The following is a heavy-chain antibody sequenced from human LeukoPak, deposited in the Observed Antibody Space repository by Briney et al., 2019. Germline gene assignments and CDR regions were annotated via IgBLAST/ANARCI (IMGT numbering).Heavy chain of an antibody. CDR2: ISYDGSNK. D-gene: IGHD5-18*01. V-gene: IGHV3-30-3*01. CDR1: GFTFSSYA. Sequence: GGSLRLSCAASGFTFSSYAMYWVRQAPGKGLEWVAVISYDGSNKYYADSVKGRFTISRDNSKNTLYLQMNSLRAEDTAVYYCARDRGYSYGPPSYYFDYWGQGTLVTVSS. CDR3: ARDRGYSYGPPSYYFDY. J-gene: IGHJ4*02.